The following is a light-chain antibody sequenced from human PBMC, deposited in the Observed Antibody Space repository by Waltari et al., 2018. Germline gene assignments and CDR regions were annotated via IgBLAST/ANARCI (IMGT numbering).Light chain of an antibody. CDR3: QSSLSSNEMV. V-gene: IGLV6-57*01. J-gene: IGLJ3*02. CDR1: GGSIDSNH. CDR2: EDN. Sequence: NFMLTQPHSVSESPGKTVTISCTRSGGSIDSNHVQWFQQCPGSSPTTVIYEDNHTPPGGCRVALSYEDNPRPPAVPVQFSGAIDSSSNSASLTISGLKTEDEAGCYCQSSLSSNEMVFGGGTKLTVL.